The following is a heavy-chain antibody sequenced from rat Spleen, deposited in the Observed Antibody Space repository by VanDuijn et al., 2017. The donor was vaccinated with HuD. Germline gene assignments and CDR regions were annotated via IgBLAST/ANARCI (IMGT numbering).Heavy chain of an antibody. Sequence: EVQLVESGGGLVQPGRSLKLSCAASGFTFSDYNMAWVRQAPKKGLEWVATFSYDGRTTYYRDSVKGRFTISRDDAKNTLYLQMDSLRSEETATYYCARAYYEGTYYWGQGVMVTVSS. CDR1: GFTFSDYN. D-gene: IGHD1-12*02. V-gene: IGHV5-7*01. CDR2: FSYDGRTT. CDR3: ARAYYEGTYY. J-gene: IGHJ2*01.